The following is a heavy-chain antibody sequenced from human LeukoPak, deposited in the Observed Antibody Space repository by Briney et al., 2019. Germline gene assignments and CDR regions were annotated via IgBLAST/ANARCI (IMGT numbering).Heavy chain of an antibody. J-gene: IGHJ4*02. Sequence: SETLSLTCAVYGGSFSGYYWSWIRQPPGKGLEWIGEINHSGSTNYNPSLKSRVTISADTSKNQFSLKLSSVTAADTAVYYCASPPAVAGRYWGQGTLVTVSS. V-gene: IGHV4-34*01. CDR3: ASPPAVAGRY. CDR2: INHSGST. D-gene: IGHD6-19*01. CDR1: GGSFSGYY.